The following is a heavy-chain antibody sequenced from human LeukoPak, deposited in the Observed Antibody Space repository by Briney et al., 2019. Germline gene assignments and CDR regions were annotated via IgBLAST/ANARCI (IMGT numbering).Heavy chain of an antibody. J-gene: IGHJ4*02. D-gene: IGHD1-1*01. CDR1: GFPFRSYA. V-gene: IGHV3-23*01. CDR2: ITDDEDT. CDR3: ARDRVNWNDVGGLFDY. Sequence: GGSLRLSCVASGFPFRSYAMTWVRQTPGKGLESVSVITDDEDTYYADSVKGRFTISRDNSQNTVFLQMNSLRAEDTAVYYCARDRVNWNDVGGLFDYWGQGTLVTVSS.